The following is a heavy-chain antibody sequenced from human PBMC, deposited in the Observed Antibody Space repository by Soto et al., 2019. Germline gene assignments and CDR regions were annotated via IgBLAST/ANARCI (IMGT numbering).Heavy chain of an antibody. CDR3: ARSADKTITVATTSVFDY. Sequence: VASVKVSCKASGGTFSSYAISWVRQAPGQGLEWMGGIIPIFGTADYAQKFQGRVTITADESTSTAYMELSSLRSEDTAVYYFARSADKTITVATTSVFDYRGPGPLVTVS. V-gene: IGHV1-69*13. J-gene: IGHJ4*02. D-gene: IGHD6-19*01. CDR1: GGTFSSYA. CDR2: IIPIFGTA.